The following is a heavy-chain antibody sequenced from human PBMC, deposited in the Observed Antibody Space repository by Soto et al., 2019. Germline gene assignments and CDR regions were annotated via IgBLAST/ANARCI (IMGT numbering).Heavy chain of an antibody. CDR1: GFTFRNYC. CDR3: ARPGPGYGFDY. V-gene: IGHV3-7*05. D-gene: IGHD5-18*01. J-gene: IGHJ4*02. CDR2: IKEDGSEK. Sequence: GGSLRLSCAASGFTFRNYCMHWVRQVPGKGLEWVANIKEDGSEKYYVDSVRGRFTISRDNAEKSLYLQMNSLRAEDTAAYYCARPGPGYGFDYWGQGTPVTVSS.